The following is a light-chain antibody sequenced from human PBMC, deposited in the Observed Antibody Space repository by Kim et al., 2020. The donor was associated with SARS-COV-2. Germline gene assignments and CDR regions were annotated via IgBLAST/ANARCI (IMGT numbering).Light chain of an antibody. V-gene: IGKV2-28*01. J-gene: IGKJ2*01. CDR1: QSLLHSNGYNY. CDR3: MQALQTPYT. CDR2: LGS. Sequence: EPASISCRSSQSLLHSNGYNYLDWYLQKPGQSPQLLIYLGSNRASGVPERFSGSGSGTDFTRKISRVEAEDVGVYYCMQALQTPYTFGQGTKLEI.